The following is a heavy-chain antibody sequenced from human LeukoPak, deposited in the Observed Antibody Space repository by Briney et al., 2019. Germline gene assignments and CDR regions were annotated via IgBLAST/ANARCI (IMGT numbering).Heavy chain of an antibody. Sequence: PSETLSLTCAVYGGSFSGYYWSWIRQPPGKGLEWIGEINHSGSTNYNPSLKSRVTISVDRSKNQFSLKLSSVTVADAAVYYCARGGSYYDSSGYYYVPLDYWGQGTLVTVSS. V-gene: IGHV4-34*01. J-gene: IGHJ4*02. CDR3: ARGGSYYDSSGYYYVPLDY. D-gene: IGHD3-22*01. CDR1: GGSFSGYY. CDR2: INHSGST.